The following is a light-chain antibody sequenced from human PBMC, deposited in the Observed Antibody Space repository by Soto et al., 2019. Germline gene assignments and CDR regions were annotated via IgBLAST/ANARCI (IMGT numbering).Light chain of an antibody. V-gene: IGLV2-23*02. J-gene: IGLJ1*01. CDR2: EVS. CDR1: HSGVGSYNL. Sequence: QSVLTQPASVSGSPGQSITISCTGTHSGVGSYNLVSWYQQHPDKAPKVIIYEVSERPSGVSDRLSGSKSGNTASLMISGLQAEDEADYYCCSYAGSTTQTYVFGSGTKVTVL. CDR3: CSYAGSTTQTYV.